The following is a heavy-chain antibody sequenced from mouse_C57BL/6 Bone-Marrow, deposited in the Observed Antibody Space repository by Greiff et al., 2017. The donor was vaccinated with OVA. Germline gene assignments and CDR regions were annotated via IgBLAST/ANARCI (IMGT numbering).Heavy chain of an antibody. V-gene: IGHV1-55*01. D-gene: IGHD1-1*01. J-gene: IGHJ3*01. CDR3: ARSCSRCY. CDR1: GYTFTTYC. CDR2: IYPGSGNT. Sequence: VQLLQPVAELVKPGASVTMSCTASGYTFTTYCIPWVKQRPGPGLEWIGDIYPGSGNTNYNEKFKSKATLTVDTSSSTAYMQLSSLTSDDSAVYYCARSCSRCYWGQGTLVTVSA.